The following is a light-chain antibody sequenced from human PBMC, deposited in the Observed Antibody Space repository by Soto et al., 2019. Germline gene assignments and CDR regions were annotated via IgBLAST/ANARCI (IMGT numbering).Light chain of an antibody. CDR3: QQRSNWPLT. CDR1: QSVSSF. Sequence: EIVLTQFPATLSLSPGERATLSCRASQSVSSFLAWYQQKPGQAHRLLIYDASNSATGIPARFSGSGYGTDFTLTNSSLEPEDVALYYYQQRSNWPLTFGQGTRLEIK. V-gene: IGKV3-11*01. J-gene: IGKJ5*01. CDR2: DAS.